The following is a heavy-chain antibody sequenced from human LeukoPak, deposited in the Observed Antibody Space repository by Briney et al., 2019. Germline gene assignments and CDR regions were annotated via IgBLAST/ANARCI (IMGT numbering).Heavy chain of an antibody. CDR1: GFTYSDFS. J-gene: IGHJ4*02. D-gene: IGHD1-26*01. V-gene: IGHV3-48*01. CDR3: AKDLSGIVGATTIFDY. Sequence: GGSLRLSCTASGFTYSDFSMNWVREAPGKGLEWVSYIRSSDSTIYYADSVKGRFTISRDNAKNSLYLQMNSLRAEDTAVYYCAKDLSGIVGATTIFDYWGQGTLVTVSS. CDR2: IRSSDSTI.